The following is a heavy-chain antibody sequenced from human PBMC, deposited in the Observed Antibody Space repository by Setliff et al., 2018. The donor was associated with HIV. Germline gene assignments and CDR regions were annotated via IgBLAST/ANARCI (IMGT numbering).Heavy chain of an antibody. CDR2: VCYSRSS. D-gene: IGHD3-22*01. CDR1: GGSISSSSSY. J-gene: IGHJ4*02. Sequence: SETLSLTCTVTGGSISSSSSYWGWIRQPPGKGLEWIGNVCYSRSSYYNPSLKSRVTISVDTSKNQFSLKLSSVTAADTAVYYCARHGVDDTSANYFRFGVHDHWGQGTLVTVSS. CDR3: ARHGVDDTSANYFRFGVHDH. V-gene: IGHV4-39*01.